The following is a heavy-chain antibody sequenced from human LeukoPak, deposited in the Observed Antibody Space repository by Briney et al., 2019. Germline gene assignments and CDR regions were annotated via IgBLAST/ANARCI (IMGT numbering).Heavy chain of an antibody. CDR1: GYSFTSYW. J-gene: IGHJ3*02. D-gene: IGHD5-24*01. V-gene: IGHV5-51*01. CDR3: ARHAGRWLQFTAFDI. Sequence: GESLKISCKGSGYSFTSYWIGWVRQMPGKGLEWMGIIYPGDSDTRYSPSFQGQVTISADTSISTAYLQWSSLKASDTAMYYCARHAGRWLQFTAFDIWGQGTMVTVSS. CDR2: IYPGDSDT.